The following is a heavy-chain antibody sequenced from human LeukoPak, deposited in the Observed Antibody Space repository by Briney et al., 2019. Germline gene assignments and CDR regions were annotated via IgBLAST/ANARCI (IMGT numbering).Heavy chain of an antibody. D-gene: IGHD1-1*01. CDR2: ICSGGNT. Sequence: SETLSLTCTVSGGSASSSYYWGWIRPPPGKGLEWIGSICSGGNTCYNPSLQSRVTISADSSKNHFFLQLTSATAADTAVYFCARDGPWKSDVWGRGTLVTVSS. J-gene: IGHJ4*02. V-gene: IGHV4-39*02. CDR3: ARDGPWKSDV. CDR1: GGSASSSYY.